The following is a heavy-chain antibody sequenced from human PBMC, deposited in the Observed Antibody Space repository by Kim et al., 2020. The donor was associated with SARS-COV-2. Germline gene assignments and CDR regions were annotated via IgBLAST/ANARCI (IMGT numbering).Heavy chain of an antibody. J-gene: IGHJ6*03. Sequence: GGSLRLSCAASGFTFSSYDMHWVRQATGKGLEWVSAIGTAGDTYYPGSVKGRFTISRENAKNSLYLQMNSLRAGDTAVYYCARAGVSNHFIAARPYYYYYMAVWGKGTTVTVSS. CDR3: ARAGVSNHFIAARPYYYYYMAV. V-gene: IGHV3-13*01. D-gene: IGHD6-6*01. CDR2: IGTAGDT. CDR1: GFTFSSYD.